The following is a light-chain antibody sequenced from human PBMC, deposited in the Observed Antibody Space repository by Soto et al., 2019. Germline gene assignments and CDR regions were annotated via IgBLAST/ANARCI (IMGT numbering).Light chain of an antibody. CDR3: CSYAGSNTLV. CDR2: EVN. J-gene: IGLJ2*01. CDR1: SSDIGSYDF. Sequence: QSALTQPASVSGSPRQSITIPCTGISSDIGSYDFVSWYQQHPGKAPKLMIYEVNKRPSGVSNRFSGSKSGNTASLTISGLQAEDEADYHCCSYAGSNTLVFGGGTKLTVL. V-gene: IGLV2-23*02.